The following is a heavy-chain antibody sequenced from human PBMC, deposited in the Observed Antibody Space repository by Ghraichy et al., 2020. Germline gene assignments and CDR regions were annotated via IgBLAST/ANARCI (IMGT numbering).Heavy chain of an antibody. CDR3: VRARGDGAGDY. CDR2: IGTNSPI. D-gene: IGHD4-17*01. V-gene: IGHV3-48*01. CDR1: GFAFSIYS. Sequence: LSLTCAASGFAFSIYSMNWVRQAPGKGLEWVSYIGTNSPIYYADSVKGRFTISRDNAQNSLYLQMNSLRAADTAVYYCVRARGDGAGDYWGQGTLVTVSS. J-gene: IGHJ4*02.